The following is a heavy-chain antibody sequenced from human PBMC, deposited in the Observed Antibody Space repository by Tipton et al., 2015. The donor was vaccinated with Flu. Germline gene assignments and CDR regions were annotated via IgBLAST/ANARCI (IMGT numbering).Heavy chain of an antibody. Sequence: SLRLSCATSGFKFHDYAMHWVRQAPGRGLEWVSGISLDGGDIRYADSVRGQFTISRDNAKDSLHLQMNSLRVEDTALYYCTRQKGGRFLDWSDPSDIWGQGTMVTVSS. CDR2: ISLDGGDI. J-gene: IGHJ3*02. V-gene: IGHV3-9*01. D-gene: IGHD3/OR15-3a*01. CDR3: TRQKGGRFLDWSDPSDI. CDR1: GFKFHDYA.